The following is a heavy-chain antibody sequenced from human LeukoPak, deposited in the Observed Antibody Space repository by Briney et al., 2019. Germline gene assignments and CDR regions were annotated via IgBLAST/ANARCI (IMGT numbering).Heavy chain of an antibody. Sequence: SETLSPTCTVSGGSISSGDYYWSWIRQPPGKGLEWIGYIYYSGSTYYNPSLKSRVTISVDTSKNQFSLKLSSVTAADTAVYYCARVVAYYDSSGSSEYFRHWGQGTLVTVSS. CDR2: IYYSGST. J-gene: IGHJ1*01. V-gene: IGHV4-30-4*01. CDR1: GGSISSGDYY. D-gene: IGHD3-22*01. CDR3: ARVVAYYDSSGSSEYFRH.